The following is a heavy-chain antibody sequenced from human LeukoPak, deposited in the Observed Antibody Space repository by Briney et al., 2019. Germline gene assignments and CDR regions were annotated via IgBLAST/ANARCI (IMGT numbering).Heavy chain of an antibody. Sequence: SETLSLTCAVYGGSFSGYYWSWIRQPPGKGLEWIGEINHSGSTNYNPSLKSRVTISVDTSKNKFSLKLSSVTAADTAVYYCARVASGYYEDYWGQGTLGTVSS. CDR1: GGSFSGYY. J-gene: IGHJ4*02. V-gene: IGHV4-34*01. D-gene: IGHD3-3*01. CDR3: ARVASGYYEDY. CDR2: INHSGST.